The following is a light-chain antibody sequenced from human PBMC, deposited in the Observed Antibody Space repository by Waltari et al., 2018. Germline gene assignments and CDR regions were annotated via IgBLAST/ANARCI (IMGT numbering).Light chain of an antibody. CDR1: PGISNY. CDR2: AAS. Sequence: IQLTQSPSSLSASVGDRVTITCRASPGISNYLAWYQQKPVKAPKLLIYAASTLQSGVPSRFSGSGSGTDFTLTISSLQPEDFATYYCQQLNSYQWTFGQGTKVEIK. V-gene: IGKV1-9*01. J-gene: IGKJ1*01. CDR3: QQLNSYQWT.